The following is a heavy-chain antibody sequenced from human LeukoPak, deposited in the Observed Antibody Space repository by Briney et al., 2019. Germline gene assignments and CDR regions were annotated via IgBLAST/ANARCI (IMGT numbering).Heavy chain of an antibody. CDR3: ARDRDYYYYMDV. CDR1: GFTFDDYG. V-gene: IGHV3-20*04. J-gene: IGHJ6*03. Sequence: GGSLRLSCAASGFTFDDYGMSWVRQAPGKGLEWVSGINWNGGSTGYADSVKGRFTISRDNAKNSLYLQMNSLRVEDTALYYCARDRDYYYYMDVWGKGTTVTVSS. CDR2: INWNGGST.